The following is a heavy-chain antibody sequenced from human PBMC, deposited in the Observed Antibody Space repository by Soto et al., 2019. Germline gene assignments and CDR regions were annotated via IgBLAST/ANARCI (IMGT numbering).Heavy chain of an antibody. D-gene: IGHD2-15*01. Sequence: GGSLILSCVASGFTFGSYWMNWVRQAPGEGLEWVANINQDESQKYYADSVKGRFSISRDNARNALYLQMNSLRVEDAAVYYCATKVVIGGIGFVDYWGQGILVTVSS. V-gene: IGHV3-7*01. CDR1: GFTFGSYW. J-gene: IGHJ4*02. CDR3: ATKVVIGGIGFVDY. CDR2: INQDESQK.